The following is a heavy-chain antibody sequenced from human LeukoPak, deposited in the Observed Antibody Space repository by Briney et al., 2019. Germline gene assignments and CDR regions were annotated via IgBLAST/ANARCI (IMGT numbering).Heavy chain of an antibody. CDR3: ARVIRTYYYDSSSYYNWFDP. CDR1: GGSISSYY. CDR2: IYTSGST. Sequence: SETLSLTCTVSGGSISSYYWSWIRQPAGKGLEWIGRIYTSGSTNYNPSLKSRVTMSVDTSKNQFSLKLSSVTAADTAVYYCARVIRTYYYDSSSYYNWFDPWGQGTLVTVSS. V-gene: IGHV4-4*07. D-gene: IGHD3-22*01. J-gene: IGHJ5*02.